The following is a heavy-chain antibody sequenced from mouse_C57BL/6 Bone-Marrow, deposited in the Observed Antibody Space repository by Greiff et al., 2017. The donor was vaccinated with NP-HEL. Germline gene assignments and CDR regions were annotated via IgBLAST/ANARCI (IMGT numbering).Heavy chain of an antibody. CDR3: ARKDYGSIYYAMDY. J-gene: IGHJ4*01. CDR2: IYPGSGNT. CDR1: GYTFTDYY. D-gene: IGHD1-1*01. Sequence: VQLQQSGAELVRPGASVKLSCKASGYTFTDYYINWVKQRPGQGLEWIARIYPGSGNTYYNEKFKGKATLTAEKSSSTAYMQLSSLTSEDSAVYFCARKDYGSIYYAMDYWGQGTSVTVSS. V-gene: IGHV1-76*01.